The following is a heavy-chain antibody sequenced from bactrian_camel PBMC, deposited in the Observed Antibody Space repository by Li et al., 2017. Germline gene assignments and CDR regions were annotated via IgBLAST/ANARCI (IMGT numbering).Heavy chain of an antibody. D-gene: IGHD6*01. J-gene: IGHJ4*01. CDR2: ISTNGTT. CDR3: AAVSMVAGTKCRSSKY. V-gene: IGHV3S53*01. Sequence: QVQLVESGGGSVQAGGSLRLSCAASGYTYRTNCMAWFRQAPGKGREWVSQISTNGTTTYLDSVKGRFTITRDNAKNTVYLQLDDLKTDDTGVYYCAAVSMVAGTKCRSSKYWGQGTQVTVS. CDR1: GYTYRTNC.